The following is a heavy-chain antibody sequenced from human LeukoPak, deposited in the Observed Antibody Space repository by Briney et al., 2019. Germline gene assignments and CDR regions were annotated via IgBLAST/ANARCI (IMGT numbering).Heavy chain of an antibody. V-gene: IGHV4-59*01. Sequence: SETLSLTCTVSGGSISSYYWSWIRQPLGKGLEWIGYIYYSGSTNYNPSLKSRVTISVDTSKNQFSLKLSSVTAADTAVYYCAREGSWSLFDYWGQGTLVTVSS. J-gene: IGHJ4*02. CDR2: IYYSGST. D-gene: IGHD6-13*01. CDR3: AREGSWSLFDY. CDR1: GGSISSYY.